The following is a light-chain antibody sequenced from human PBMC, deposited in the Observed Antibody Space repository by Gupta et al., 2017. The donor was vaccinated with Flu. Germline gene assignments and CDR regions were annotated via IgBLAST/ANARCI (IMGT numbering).Light chain of an antibody. CDR2: KDS. CDR3: QSTVNVDGWV. CDR1: AFPRQY. J-gene: IGLJ3*02. V-gene: IGLV3-25*03. Sequence: SRELTQPPSVSVSPGQTARITCSGDAFPRQYASWYQQRPGQAPILLLYKDSQRPSGIPERFSGSSSGTAVTLTISGVQAEDEADYYCQSTVNVDGWVFGGGTKLTVL.